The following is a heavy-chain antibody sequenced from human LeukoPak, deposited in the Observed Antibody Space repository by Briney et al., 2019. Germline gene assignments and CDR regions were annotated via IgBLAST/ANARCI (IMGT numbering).Heavy chain of an antibody. CDR2: INTNTGNP. Sequence: ASVKVSCKASGYTFTSYAMNWVRQAPAQGLEWMGWINTNTGNPTYAQGFTGRFVFSLDTSVSTAYLQIRSLKAEDTAVYYCARDTGRITMVRAYYMDVWDKGTTVTVSS. V-gene: IGHV7-4-1*01. D-gene: IGHD3-10*01. J-gene: IGHJ6*03. CDR3: ARDTGRITMVRAYYMDV. CDR1: GYTFTSYA.